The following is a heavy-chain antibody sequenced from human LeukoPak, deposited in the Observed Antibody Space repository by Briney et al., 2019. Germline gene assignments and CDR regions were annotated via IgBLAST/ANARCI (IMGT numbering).Heavy chain of an antibody. Sequence: GGSLRLSCAASRFTFSSYGMSWVRQAPGKGLEWVSGISSSGGSTYYADSVKGRFTISRDNSRNTLYLQMNSLRAEDTAVYYCAKDGGRRDDYWGQGTLVTVSS. J-gene: IGHJ4*02. CDR1: RFTFSSYG. V-gene: IGHV3-23*01. D-gene: IGHD1-26*01. CDR2: ISSSGGST. CDR3: AKDGGRRDDY.